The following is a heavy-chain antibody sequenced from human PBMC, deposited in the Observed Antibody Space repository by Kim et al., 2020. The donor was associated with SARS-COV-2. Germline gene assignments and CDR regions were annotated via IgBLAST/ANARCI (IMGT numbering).Heavy chain of an antibody. V-gene: IGHV3-23*01. Sequence: GGSLRLSCAASGFTFSSYAMSWVRQAPGKGLEWVSAISGSGGSTYYADSVKGRFTISRDNSKNTLYLQMNSLRAEDTAVYYCAKSTGYCSSTSCYYRWFDPWGQGTLVTVSS. CDR3: AKSTGYCSSTSCYYRWFDP. CDR1: GFTFSSYA. CDR2: ISGSGGST. J-gene: IGHJ5*02. D-gene: IGHD2-2*01.